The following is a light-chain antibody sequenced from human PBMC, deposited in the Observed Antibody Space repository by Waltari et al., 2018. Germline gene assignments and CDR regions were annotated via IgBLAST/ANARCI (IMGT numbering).Light chain of an antibody. J-gene: IGLJ3*02. CDR3: AARDDSLNVWV. CDR1: PSNIGNNP. CDR2: DDN. Sequence: QSVLTQPPSVSGTPGQRVTISCSGSPSNIGNNPVNWSQQFPGPAPKVLIYDDNQRPWGVPDRFSVSKSGPSASLVISGLQSDDEADYYCAARDDSLNVWVFGGGTKVTVL. V-gene: IGLV1-44*01.